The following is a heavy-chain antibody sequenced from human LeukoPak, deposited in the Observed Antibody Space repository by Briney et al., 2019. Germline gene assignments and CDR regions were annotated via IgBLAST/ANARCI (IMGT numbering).Heavy chain of an antibody. V-gene: IGHV3-23*01. J-gene: IGHJ4*02. Sequence: GGSLRLSCSASGFTFSSSAMSWVRQAPGKGLEWVSAIGTSGDRTFYADSVKGRFTISRDNSKNTLYLQMNSLRAEDTAVYYCARDRPCFDYWGQGTLVTVSS. CDR3: ARDRPCFDY. CDR2: IGTSGDRT. CDR1: GFTFSSSA.